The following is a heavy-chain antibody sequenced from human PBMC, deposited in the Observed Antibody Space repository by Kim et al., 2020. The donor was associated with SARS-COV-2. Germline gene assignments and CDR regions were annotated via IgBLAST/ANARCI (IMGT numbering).Heavy chain of an antibody. CDR1: GFTFSSYS. CDR2: ISSSSSTI. Sequence: GGSLRLSCAASGFTFSSYSMNWVRQAPGKGLEWVSYISSSSSTIYYADSVKGRFTISRDNAKNSLYLQMNSLRDEDTAVYYCARDHCSSTSCYFVMGKYYYYSGMDVGGRETTVNLSS. V-gene: IGHV3-48*02. D-gene: IGHD2-2*01. CDR3: ARDHCSSTSCYFVMGKYYYYSGMDV. J-gene: IGHJ6*02.